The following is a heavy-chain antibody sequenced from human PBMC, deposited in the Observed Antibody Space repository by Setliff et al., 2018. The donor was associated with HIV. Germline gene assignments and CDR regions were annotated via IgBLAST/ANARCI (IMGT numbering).Heavy chain of an antibody. J-gene: IGHJ4*02. D-gene: IGHD5-18*01. CDR1: GFTFNNYA. CDR2: LSTSGDST. V-gene: IGHV3-23*01. Sequence: PGGSLRLSCAASGFTFNNYAMSWVRQAPGKGLEWVSALSTSGDSTYYADSVKGRFTISRDNSKNTLYLQMNSLRAEDTAVYYCAKDNTWIPNGFDYWGQGTLVTGSS. CDR3: AKDNTWIPNGFDY.